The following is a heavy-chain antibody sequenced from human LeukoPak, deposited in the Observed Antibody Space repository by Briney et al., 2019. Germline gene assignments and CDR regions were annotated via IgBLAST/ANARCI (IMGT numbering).Heavy chain of an antibody. V-gene: IGHV4-59*01. J-gene: IGHJ6*03. CDR2: IYYSGST. CDR3: ARVMVRDGYNYYYMDV. CDR1: GGSISSYY. Sequence: PSETLSLTCTVSGGSISSYYWSWIRQPPGKGLEWIGYIYYSGSTNYNPSLKSRVTISVDTSKNQFSLKLSSVTAADTAVYYCARVMVRDGYNYYYMDVWGKGTTVTVSS. D-gene: IGHD5-24*01.